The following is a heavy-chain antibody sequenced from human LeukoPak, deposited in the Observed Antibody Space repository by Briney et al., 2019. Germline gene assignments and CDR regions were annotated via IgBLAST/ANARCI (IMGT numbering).Heavy chain of an antibody. D-gene: IGHD6-19*01. CDR3: ARAQDGLDGVAGAWDYYYYYMDV. V-gene: IGHV4-61*02. CDR2: IYTSGST. J-gene: IGHJ6*03. Sequence: PSETLSLTCTVSGGSISSSSYYWSWIRQPAGEGLEWIGRIYTSGSTNYNPSLKSRVTMSVDTSKNQFSLKLSSVTAADTAVYYCARAQDGLDGVAGAWDYYYYYMDVWGKGTTVTISS. CDR1: GGSISSSSYY.